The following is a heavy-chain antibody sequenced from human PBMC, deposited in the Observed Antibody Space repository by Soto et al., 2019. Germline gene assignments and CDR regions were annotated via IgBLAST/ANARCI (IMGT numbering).Heavy chain of an antibody. Sequence: SVKGSCKASGGTFSSYAISWVRQAPGQGLEWMGGIIPIFGTTNYAQKFQGRVTITADKSTSTAYMELSSLRSEDTAVYYCARDLYGDYDYFDYWGQGTLVTVSS. CDR1: GGTFSSYA. V-gene: IGHV1-69*06. CDR3: ARDLYGDYDYFDY. J-gene: IGHJ4*02. D-gene: IGHD4-17*01. CDR2: IIPIFGTT.